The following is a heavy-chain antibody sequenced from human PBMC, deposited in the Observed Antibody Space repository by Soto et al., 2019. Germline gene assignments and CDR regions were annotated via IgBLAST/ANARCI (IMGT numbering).Heavy chain of an antibody. CDR2: FSWGDEST. Sequence: EVQVVDSGGDVVQPGGSLRLACTGSGFAFDDYTMHWVRQVPGKGLEWVALFSWGDESTHYTESVKGRFIISRDTRQNTLYLQMHRLSVADTGLYLWSRGQGEGGTGQPYVDVWGQGTLVTVSS. D-gene: IGHD3-16*01. J-gene: IGHJ4*02. V-gene: IGHV3-43*01. CDR1: GFAFDDYT. CDR3: SRGQGEGGTGQPYVDV.